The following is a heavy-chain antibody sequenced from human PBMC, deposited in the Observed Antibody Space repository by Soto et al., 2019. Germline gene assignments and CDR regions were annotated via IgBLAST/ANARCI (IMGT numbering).Heavy chain of an antibody. CDR3: ARRSGGSYYYYGMDV. CDR1: GYSFTSYW. V-gene: IGHV5-51*01. D-gene: IGHD1-26*01. CDR2: IYPGDSDT. J-gene: IGHJ6*02. Sequence: PGESLKISCKGSGYSFTSYWIGWVRQMPGKGLEWKGIIYPGDSDTRYSPSFQGQVTISADKSISTAYLQWSSLKASDTAMYYCARRSGGSYYYYGMDVWGQGTTVTVSS.